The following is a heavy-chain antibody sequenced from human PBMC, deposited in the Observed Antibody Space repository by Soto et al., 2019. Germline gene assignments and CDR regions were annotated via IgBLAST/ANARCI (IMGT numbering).Heavy chain of an antibody. CDR3: ARRYGLSAFDI. CDR1: GGSISTYY. CDR2: IYYSGST. D-gene: IGHD3-10*01. Sequence: QVQLQESGPGLVKPSETLSLTCTVSGGSISTYYWSWIRQPPGKGLEWIGDIYYSGSTNYNPSLNSRVTISVDTSKNQFSLKLSSVTDADTAVYYCARRYGLSAFDIWGQGTTVTVFS. J-gene: IGHJ3*02. V-gene: IGHV4-59*08.